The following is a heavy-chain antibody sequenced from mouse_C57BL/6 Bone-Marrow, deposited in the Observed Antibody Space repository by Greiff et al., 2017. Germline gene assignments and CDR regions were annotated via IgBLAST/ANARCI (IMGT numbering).Heavy chain of an antibody. J-gene: IGHJ3*01. Sequence: QVQLQQPGAELVRPGPSVKLSCKASGYTFTSYWMHWVKQRPGQGLEWIGVIDPSDSYTNYNQKFKGKATLTVDTSSSTAYMQLSSLTSEDTAVYYCAGDYEGPWLAYWGQGTLVTVSA. V-gene: IGHV1-59*01. CDR1: GYTFTSYW. CDR2: IDPSDSYT. D-gene: IGHD2-4*01. CDR3: AGDYEGPWLAY.